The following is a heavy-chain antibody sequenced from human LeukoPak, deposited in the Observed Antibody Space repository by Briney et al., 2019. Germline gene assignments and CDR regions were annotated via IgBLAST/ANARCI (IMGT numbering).Heavy chain of an antibody. CDR2: IIPIFGTA. CDR3: AKDRRDGYYAWDSFDY. CDR1: GGTFSSYA. V-gene: IGHV1-69*05. J-gene: IGHJ4*02. D-gene: IGHD5-24*01. Sequence: ASVKVSCKASGGTFSSYAISWVRQAPGQGLEWMGGIIPIFGTANYAQKFQGRVTITTDESTSTAYMELSSLRSEDTAVYYCAKDRRDGYYAWDSFDYWGQGTLVTASS.